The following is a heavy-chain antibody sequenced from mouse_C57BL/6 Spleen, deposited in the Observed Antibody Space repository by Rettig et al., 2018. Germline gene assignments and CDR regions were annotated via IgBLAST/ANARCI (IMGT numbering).Heavy chain of an antibody. CDR3: ARAYYYGSSHWYFDV. V-gene: IGHV1-81*01. CDR1: GYTFTSYG. J-gene: IGHJ1*03. D-gene: IGHD1-1*01. Sequence: KASGYTFTSYGISWVKQRTGQGLEWIGEIYPRSGNTYYNEKFKGKATLTADKSSSTAYMELRSLTSEDSAVYFCARAYYYGSSHWYFDVWGTGTTVTVSS. CDR2: IYPRSGNT.